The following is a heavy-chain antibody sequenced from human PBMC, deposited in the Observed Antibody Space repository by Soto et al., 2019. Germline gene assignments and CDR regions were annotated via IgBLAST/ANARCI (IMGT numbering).Heavy chain of an antibody. V-gene: IGHV3-23*01. CDR2: INGSGPDT. CDR3: AKSGPQTGPVPAKTPFDS. CDR1: GFSFEAYT. D-gene: IGHD6-25*01. Sequence: EVQLLQSGGGSVQRGGSLTLSWVGSGFSFEAYTMAWVRQAPGKGLEWVSDINGSGPDTYYADSVKGRFTISRDTSRKILYLEMNGLRIDDSGIYFCAKSGPQTGPVPAKTPFDSWGQGALVSVSS. J-gene: IGHJ4*01.